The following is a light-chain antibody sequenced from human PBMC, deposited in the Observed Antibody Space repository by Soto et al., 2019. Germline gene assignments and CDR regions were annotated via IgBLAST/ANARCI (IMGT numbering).Light chain of an antibody. J-gene: IGKJ5*01. CDR1: QSVSSS. CDR3: QQRTDGPMT. V-gene: IGKV3-11*01. Sequence: ELVWTQSPSTMSLYPGERATLACRARQSVSSSLACSQQSPGQAHRLHIYGASHMATGIPARFSGSESGTDLTLPISSLEAEDFAVSYCQQRTDGPMTLGQGTRREIQ. CDR2: GAS.